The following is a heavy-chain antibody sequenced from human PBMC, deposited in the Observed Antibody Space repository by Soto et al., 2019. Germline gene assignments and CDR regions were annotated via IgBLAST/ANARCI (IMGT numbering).Heavy chain of an antibody. CDR2: ISSDGSST. Sequence: GGSLRLSCAASGFTFNTYPMSWVRQAPGKGLEWVSGISSDGSSTSYADSVKGRFTISRDNAKNTLYLQMNSLRAEDTAVYYCASGPLTIFGVVIGPLDYWGQGTLVTVSS. J-gene: IGHJ4*02. D-gene: IGHD3-3*01. CDR3: ASGPLTIFGVVIGPLDY. CDR1: GFTFNTYP. V-gene: IGHV3-74*01.